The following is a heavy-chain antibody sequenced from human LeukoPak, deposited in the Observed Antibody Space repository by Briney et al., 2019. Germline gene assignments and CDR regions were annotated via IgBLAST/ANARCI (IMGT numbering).Heavy chain of an antibody. Sequence: PGGSLRLSCAASGFTFSDYYMSWIRQAPGKGLEWVSYISSSGSTIYYADSVKGRFTISRDSAKNSLYLQMNSLRAEDTAVYYCARDGPEDIVVVPAAIDSGFYYYGMDVWGQGTTVTVSS. V-gene: IGHV3-11*01. J-gene: IGHJ6*02. CDR3: ARDGPEDIVVVPAAIDSGFYYYGMDV. D-gene: IGHD2-2*02. CDR2: ISSSGSTI. CDR1: GFTFSDYY.